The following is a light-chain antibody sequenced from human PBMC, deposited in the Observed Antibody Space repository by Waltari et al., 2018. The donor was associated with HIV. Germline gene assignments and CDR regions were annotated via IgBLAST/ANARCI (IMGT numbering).Light chain of an antibody. CDR1: SSDVGAYDF. J-gene: IGLJ1*01. CDR3: CSYAGSYTYV. Sequence: QSALTQPRSVSGSPGQSVTISCTGTSSDVGAYDFVSWYQQYPGQAPQLMLYDFTSRPSGVPDRLAGSKSGNTASLTISGRQAEDEADYYCCSYAGSYTYVFGTATELTVL. CDR2: DFT. V-gene: IGLV2-11*01.